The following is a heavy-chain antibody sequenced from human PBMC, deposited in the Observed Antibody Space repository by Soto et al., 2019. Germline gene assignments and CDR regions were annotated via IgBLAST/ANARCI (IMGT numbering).Heavy chain of an antibody. CDR1: GFTFSSYS. J-gene: IGHJ5*02. D-gene: IGHD2-2*01. V-gene: IGHV3-21*01. Sequence: GGSLRLSCAASGFTFSSYSMNWVRQAPGKGLEWVSSISSSSYIYYADSVKGRFTISRDNAKNSLYLQMNSLRAEDTAVYYCARDAGGSYCSSTSCYGTDWFDPWGQGTLVTVSS. CDR3: ARDAGGSYCSSTSCYGTDWFDP. CDR2: ISSSSYI.